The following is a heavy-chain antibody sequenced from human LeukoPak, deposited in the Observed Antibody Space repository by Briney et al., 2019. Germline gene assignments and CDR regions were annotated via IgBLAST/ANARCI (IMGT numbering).Heavy chain of an antibody. CDR3: ARELGYYDSSGHSTHYFDY. CDR2: ISSSSSYI. V-gene: IGHV3-21*01. CDR1: GFTFSSYS. Sequence: GGSLRLSCAASGFTFSSYSMNWVRQAPGKGLEWVSPISSSSSYIYYADSVKGRFTISRDNAKNSLYLRMNSLRAEDTAVYYCARELGYYDSSGHSTHYFDYWGQGTLVTVSS. D-gene: IGHD3-22*01. J-gene: IGHJ4*02.